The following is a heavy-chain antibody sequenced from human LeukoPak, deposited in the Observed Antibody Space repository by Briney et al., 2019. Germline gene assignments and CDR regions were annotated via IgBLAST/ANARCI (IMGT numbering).Heavy chain of an antibody. CDR2: IYYSGST. CDR1: GGSISSSSYY. D-gene: IGHD6-19*01. Sequence: SETLSLTCTVSGGSISSSSYYWGWIRQPPGKGLEWIGSIYYSGSTYYNPSLKSRVTISVDTSKNQFSLKLSSVTAADTAVYYCARDPSFIAVAGQIATFDYWGQGTLVTVSS. J-gene: IGHJ4*02. V-gene: IGHV4-39*07. CDR3: ARDPSFIAVAGQIATFDY.